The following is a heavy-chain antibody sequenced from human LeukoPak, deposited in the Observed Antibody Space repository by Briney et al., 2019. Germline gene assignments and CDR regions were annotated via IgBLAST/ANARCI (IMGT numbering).Heavy chain of an antibody. V-gene: IGHV3-72*01. CDR3: VRVVGESHFDY. Sequence: HPSQTLSLTCTVSGGSISSGDYYWSWIRQPPGKGLEWVGRSRNKVNSYTTEYAASVKGRFSISRDASKNSLYLQMNSLKTEDTAVYYCVRVVGESHFDYWGQGTLVTVSS. CDR1: GGSISSGDYY. J-gene: IGHJ4*02. CDR2: SRNKVNSYTT. D-gene: IGHD2-21*01.